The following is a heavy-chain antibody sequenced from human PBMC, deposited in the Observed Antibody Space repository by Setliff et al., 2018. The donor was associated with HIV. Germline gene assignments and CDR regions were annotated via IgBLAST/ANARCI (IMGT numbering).Heavy chain of an antibody. J-gene: IGHJ5*02. Sequence: PSETLSLTCSVSGLSINFGYYWGWIRQPPGKGLEWIGSVYHDGNSYFNPSLKSRVTISMDTSKNQVSLRLKSVTAADTAIYYCVTSKPHNWNDGANWFDPWAREPWSPSPQ. V-gene: IGHV4-38-2*02. CDR2: VYHDGNS. CDR3: VTSKPHNWNDGANWFDP. CDR1: GLSINFGYY. D-gene: IGHD1-20*01.